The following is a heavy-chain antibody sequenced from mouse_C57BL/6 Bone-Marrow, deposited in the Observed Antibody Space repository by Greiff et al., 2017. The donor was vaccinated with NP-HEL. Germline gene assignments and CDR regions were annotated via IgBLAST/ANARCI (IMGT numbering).Heavy chain of an antibody. CDR3: ARGAFYYDYDEGGFDY. D-gene: IGHD2-4*01. Sequence: DVKLQESGPGLVKPSQSLSLSCSVTGYSITSGYYWNWIRQFPGNKLEWMGYISYDGSNNYNPSLKNRISITRDTSKNQFFLKLNSVTTEDTATYYCARGAFYYDYDEGGFDYWGQGTTLTVSS. V-gene: IGHV3-6*01. CDR1: GYSITSGYY. J-gene: IGHJ2*01. CDR2: ISYDGSN.